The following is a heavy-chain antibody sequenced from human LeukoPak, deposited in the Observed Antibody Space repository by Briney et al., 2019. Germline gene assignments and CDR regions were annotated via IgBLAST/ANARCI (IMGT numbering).Heavy chain of an antibody. Sequence: IINPSGGSTSYAQKFQGRVTMTRDTSMSTVYMELRSLRSEDTAVYYCARGSHCSSTSCYNDYWGQGTLVTVSS. CDR3: ARGSHCSSTSCYNDY. CDR2: INPSGGST. J-gene: IGHJ4*02. V-gene: IGHV1-46*01. D-gene: IGHD2-2*01.